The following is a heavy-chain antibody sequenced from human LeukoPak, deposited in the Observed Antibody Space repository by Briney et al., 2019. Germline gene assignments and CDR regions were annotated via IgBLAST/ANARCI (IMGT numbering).Heavy chain of an antibody. CDR2: LYHSGTT. J-gene: IGHJ2*01. Sequence: SETLSLTCTGSGYSIAHGFFWAWIRQPPGGGLEWIGSLYHSGTTYYNTSLKSRISTSVDTSKNQFSLKLRLVTAADTAVYYCARVEVPRDINDWYFDLWGRGTLVTVSS. D-gene: IGHD2-15*01. V-gene: IGHV4-38-2*02. CDR3: ARVEVPRDINDWYFDL. CDR1: GYSIAHGFF.